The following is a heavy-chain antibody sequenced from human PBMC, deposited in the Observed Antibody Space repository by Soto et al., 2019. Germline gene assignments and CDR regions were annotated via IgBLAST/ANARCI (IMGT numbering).Heavy chain of an antibody. CDR1: GFIFRNSV. CDR2: INYDGAYT. V-gene: IGHV3-23*01. D-gene: IGHD3-9*01. CDR3: AKSIDRTDWRRYFDS. J-gene: IGHJ4*02. Sequence: GGSLRLSCATSGFIFRNSVMSWVRQTPGKGLEWVSGINYDGAYTYWSDSVRGRFTISRDNSKNMVYLDMKSLRADDTAVYYCAKSIDRTDWRRYFDSWGQGTLVTVSS.